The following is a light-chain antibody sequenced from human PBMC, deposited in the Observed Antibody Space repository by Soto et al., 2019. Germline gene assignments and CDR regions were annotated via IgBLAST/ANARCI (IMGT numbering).Light chain of an antibody. CDR2: DAS. J-gene: IGKJ4*01. V-gene: IGKV1-33*01. Sequence: DIQMTQSPSSLSASVGDRVTITCKASQDISNYLNWYQQKPGKAPKLLIYDASNLETGVPSRFSGSRSGTDFTFTISSLQPEDIATYYCQQYDNLPPRLTFGGGTKVEI. CDR3: QQYDNLPPRLT. CDR1: QDISNY.